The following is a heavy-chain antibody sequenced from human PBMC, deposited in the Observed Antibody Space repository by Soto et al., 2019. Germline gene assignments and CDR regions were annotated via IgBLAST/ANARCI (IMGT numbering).Heavy chain of an antibody. CDR1: GGSISSSNW. V-gene: IGHV4-4*02. CDR2: IYHSGST. J-gene: IGHJ4*02. CDR3: ARGENEYSYGYYFDY. Sequence: SETLSLTCAVSGGSISSSNWWSWVRQPPGKGLEWIGEIYHSGSTNYNPSLKSRVTISVDKSKNQFSLKLSSVTAADTAVYYCARGENEYSYGYYFDYWGQGILVTVSS. D-gene: IGHD5-18*01.